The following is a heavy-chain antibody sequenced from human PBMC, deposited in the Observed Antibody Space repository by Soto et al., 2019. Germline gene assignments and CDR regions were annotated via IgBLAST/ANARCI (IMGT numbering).Heavy chain of an antibody. Sequence: QVQLVESGGGVVQPGRSLRLSCAASGFTFSSYGMHWVRQAPGKGLEWVAVICYDGSNKYYADSVKGRFTISRDNSKNTLYLQMNSLRAEDTAVYYCARQDVEMATIGPDDYWGQGTLVTVSS. CDR3: ARQDVEMATIGPDDY. J-gene: IGHJ4*02. V-gene: IGHV3-33*01. CDR1: GFTFSSYG. D-gene: IGHD5-12*01. CDR2: ICYDGSNK.